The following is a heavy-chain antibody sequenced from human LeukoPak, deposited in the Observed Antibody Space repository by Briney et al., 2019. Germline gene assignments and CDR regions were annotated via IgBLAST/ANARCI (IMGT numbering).Heavy chain of an antibody. J-gene: IGHJ4*02. V-gene: IGHV4-59*10. CDR2: IYTSGST. CDR3: ARGSRGSGSLGFDY. Sequence: SETLSLTCAVYGGSFSGYYWSWIRQPAGKGLEWIGRIYTSGSTNYNPSLKSRVTISVDTSKNQFSLKLSSVTAADTAVYYCARGSRGSGSLGFDYWGQGTLVTVSS. CDR1: GGSFSGYY. D-gene: IGHD3-10*01.